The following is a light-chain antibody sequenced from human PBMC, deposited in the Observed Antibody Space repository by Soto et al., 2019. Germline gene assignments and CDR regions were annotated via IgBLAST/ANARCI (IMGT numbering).Light chain of an antibody. J-gene: IGKJ1*01. CDR2: DAS. CDR3: QQYGSSGT. CDR1: QSVGNY. V-gene: IGKV3-20*01. Sequence: EIVLTQSPATLSLSPGERATLSCRASQSVGNYLAWYQQKPGQAPRLLIYDASSRATGIPDRFSGSGSGTDFTLTISRLEPEDFAVYYCQQYGSSGTFGQGTKVDIK.